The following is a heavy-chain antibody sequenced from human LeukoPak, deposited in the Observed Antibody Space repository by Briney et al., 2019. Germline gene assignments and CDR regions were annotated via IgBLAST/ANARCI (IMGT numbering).Heavy chain of an antibody. CDR3: ARDLSPYYDFWSGYWDDY. CDR1: GFTFSGYS. J-gene: IGHJ4*02. Sequence: PGGSLRLSCAASGFTFSGYSMNWVRQAPGKGLEWVSSISSSSSYIYYADSVKGRFTISRDNAKNSLYLQMNSLRAEDTAVYYCARDLSPYYDFWSGYWDDYWGQGTLVTVSS. CDR2: ISSSSSYI. V-gene: IGHV3-21*01. D-gene: IGHD3-3*01.